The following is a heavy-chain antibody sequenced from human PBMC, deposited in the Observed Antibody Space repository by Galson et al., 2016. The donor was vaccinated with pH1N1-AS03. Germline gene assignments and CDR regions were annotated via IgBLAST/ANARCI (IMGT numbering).Heavy chain of an antibody. CDR2: ISAGSSAI. J-gene: IGHJ6*02. V-gene: IGHV3-48*04. Sequence: SLRLSCAASGFTFRSYSMIWVRQAPGKGMEWVSYISAGSSAIFYANSVKGRFTISRDNVKNSLYLEMNTLRVEDTAVYYCARGLRATNYGLDGWGQGTTVIVSS. CDR1: GFTFRSYS. CDR3: ARGLRATNYGLDG.